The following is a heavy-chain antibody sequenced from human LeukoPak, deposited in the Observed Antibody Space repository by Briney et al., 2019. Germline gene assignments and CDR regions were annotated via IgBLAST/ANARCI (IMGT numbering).Heavy chain of an antibody. Sequence: SETLSLTCTVSGDSISSGGYSWSWIRQHPGEGLEWIGYIYNSGSTYYNPSLKSRVTISVDTSKNQFSLKLSSVTAADTAVYYCARVRVAAGAIFDFWGQGTLVTVSS. J-gene: IGHJ4*02. CDR1: GDSISSGGYS. CDR3: ARVRVAAGAIFDF. V-gene: IGHV4-31*03. CDR2: IYNSGST. D-gene: IGHD6-13*01.